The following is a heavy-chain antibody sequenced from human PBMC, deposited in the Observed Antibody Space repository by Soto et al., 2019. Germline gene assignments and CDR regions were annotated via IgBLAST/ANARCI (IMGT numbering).Heavy chain of an antibody. CDR3: ARGGTMVRGVIDY. Sequence: PGGSLRLSCAASGFTVSSNYMSWVRQAPGKGLEWVSVIYSGGSTYYADSVKGRFIISRDDSKNTLFLQMNSLRAEDTAVYYCARGGTMVRGVIDYWGQGTLVTSPQ. J-gene: IGHJ4*02. V-gene: IGHV3-66*01. CDR1: GFTVSSNY. D-gene: IGHD3-10*01. CDR2: IYSGGST.